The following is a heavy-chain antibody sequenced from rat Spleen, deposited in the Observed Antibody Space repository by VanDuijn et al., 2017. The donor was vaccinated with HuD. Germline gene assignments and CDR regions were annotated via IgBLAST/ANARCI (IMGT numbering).Heavy chain of an antibody. CDR2: ISSAGRRN. D-gene: IGHD1-4*01. J-gene: IGHJ3*01. CDR3: ARGRYNYVRFAY. CDR1: GFTFSDYY. Sequence: EVQMVESSGGLVQPGRSLKLSCAASGFTFSDYYMAWVRQAPTKGLEWVATISSAGRRNYYRDSVKGRFTISRDNAKSSLYLPMDSLRSEDTATYYCARGRYNYVRFAYWGQGTLVTVSS. V-gene: IGHV5-29*01.